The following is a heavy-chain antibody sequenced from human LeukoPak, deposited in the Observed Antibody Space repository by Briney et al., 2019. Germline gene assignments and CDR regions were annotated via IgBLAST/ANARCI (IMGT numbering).Heavy chain of an antibody. CDR3: AKDLRGCSYGQS. CDR1: GFTFNKYA. D-gene: IGHD5-18*01. Sequence: PGGSLRLSCAASGFTFNKYAMSWVRQAPGKGLEWVSAISGSGGSTYYADSVKGRFTISRDNSKNTLYLQMNSLRAEDTAVYYCAKDLRGCSYGQSWGQGTLVTVSS. CDR2: ISGSGGST. J-gene: IGHJ5*02. V-gene: IGHV3-23*01.